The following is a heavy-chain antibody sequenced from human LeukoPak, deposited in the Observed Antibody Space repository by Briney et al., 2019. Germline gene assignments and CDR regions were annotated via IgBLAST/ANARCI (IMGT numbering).Heavy chain of an antibody. V-gene: IGHV3-20*04. CDR1: GFTFDDYG. CDR3: ARDEKKYLRYYDMERAFDI. J-gene: IGHJ3*02. Sequence: GGSLRLLCAASGFTFDDYGMSWVRQAPGEGLEWGSGINWNGGSTGYADSVKGRFTISRDNAKNSLYLQMNSLRAEDTAVYYCARDEKKYLRYYDMERAFDIWGQGTMVTVSS. CDR2: INWNGGST. D-gene: IGHD3-22*01.